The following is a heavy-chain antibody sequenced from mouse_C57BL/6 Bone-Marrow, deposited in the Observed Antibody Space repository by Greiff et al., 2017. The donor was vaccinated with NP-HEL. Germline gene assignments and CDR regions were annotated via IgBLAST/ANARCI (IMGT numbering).Heavy chain of an antibody. V-gene: IGHV2-9-1*01. D-gene: IGHD1-1*01. CDR1: GFSLTSYA. CDR2: IWTGGGT. CDR3: ARVPPITTVVDYYAMDY. Sequence: VMLVESGPGLVAPSQSLSITCTVSGFSLTSYAISWVRQPPGKGLEWLGVIWTGGGTNYNSALKSRLSISKDNSKSQVFLKMNSLQTDDTARYYCARVPPITTVVDYYAMDYWGQGTSVTVSS. J-gene: IGHJ4*01.